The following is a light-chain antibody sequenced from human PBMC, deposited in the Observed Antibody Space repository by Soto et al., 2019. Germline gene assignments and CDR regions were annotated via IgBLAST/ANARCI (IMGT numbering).Light chain of an antibody. V-gene: IGLV1-51*01. J-gene: IGLJ2*01. CDR2: DNN. Sequence: QSVLTQPPSVSAAPGQKVTIPCSGSSSNIGNNYVSWYQQLPGTAPKLLIYDNNKRPSGIPDRFSGSKSGTSATLGITGLQTGDEADYYCGPWDSSLSAGVFGGGTKLTVL. CDR3: GPWDSSLSAGV. CDR1: SSNIGNNY.